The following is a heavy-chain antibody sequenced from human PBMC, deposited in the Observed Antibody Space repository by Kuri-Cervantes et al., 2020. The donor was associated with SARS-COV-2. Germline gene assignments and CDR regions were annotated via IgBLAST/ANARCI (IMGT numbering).Heavy chain of an antibody. CDR2: IHTSGSS. J-gene: IGHJ4*02. D-gene: IGHD6-6*01. CDR3: ARHIIAARPLVDY. V-gene: IGHV4-4*07. Sequence: SETLSLTCSVSGDSGSISSYYWSWIRQPAGKGLEWIGRIHTSGSSNYNPSLRSRVTMSVDTSKNQFSLKLSSVTAADTAVYYCARHIIAARPLVDYWGQGTLVTVSS. CDR1: GDSGSISSYY.